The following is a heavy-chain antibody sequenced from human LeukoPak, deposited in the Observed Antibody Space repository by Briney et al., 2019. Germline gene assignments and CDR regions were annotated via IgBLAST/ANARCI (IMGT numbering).Heavy chain of an antibody. Sequence: GGSLRLSGAASGFTFRMYSIIWVRKTPGKGLEWVSYISSSSSDIYYADSVKGRFPISRDNAKNSLYLQMSSLRDEDTAVYFCARGGGYIINWGQGTLVNVSS. J-gene: IGHJ4*02. CDR1: GFTFRMYS. V-gene: IGHV3-48*02. CDR3: ARGGGYIIN. D-gene: IGHD1-1*01. CDR2: ISSSSSDI.